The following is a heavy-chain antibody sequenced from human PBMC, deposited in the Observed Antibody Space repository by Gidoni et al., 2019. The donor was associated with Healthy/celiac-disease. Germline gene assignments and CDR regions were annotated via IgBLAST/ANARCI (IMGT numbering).Heavy chain of an antibody. D-gene: IGHD3-9*01. CDR1: GGSISSSSYY. V-gene: IGHV4-39*01. CDR3: ARRSYDILTGPNWDWFDP. Sequence: QLQLQESGPGLVKPSETLSLTCTVSGGSISSSSYYWGWIRQPPGKGLEWIGSIYYSGSTYYNPSLKSRVTISVDTSKNQFSLKLSSVTAADTAVYYCARRSYDILTGPNWDWFDPWGQGTLVTVSS. J-gene: IGHJ5*02. CDR2: IYYSGST.